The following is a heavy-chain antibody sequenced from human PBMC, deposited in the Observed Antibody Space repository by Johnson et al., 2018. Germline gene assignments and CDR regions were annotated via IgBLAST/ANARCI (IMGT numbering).Heavy chain of an antibody. CDR1: GGSISSYY. D-gene: IGHD4-23*01. J-gene: IGHJ3*02. CDR3: ARVVGYGGAFDI. CDR2: IYYSGST. V-gene: IGHV4-59*01. Sequence: QVQLQESGPGLVKPSETLSLTCTVSGGSISSYYWSWIRQPPGKGLEWIGYIYYSGSTNYNPSLKSRVTISVDTSKNQFSLKLGSVTAADTAVYYWARVVGYGGAFDIWGQGTMVTVSS.